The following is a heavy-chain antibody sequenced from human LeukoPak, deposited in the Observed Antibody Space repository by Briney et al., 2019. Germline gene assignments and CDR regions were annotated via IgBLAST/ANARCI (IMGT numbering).Heavy chain of an antibody. D-gene: IGHD4/OR15-4a*01. CDR1: GYTFISYG. V-gene: IGHV1-18*01. Sequence: ASVEVSCKASGYTFISYGISWVRQAPGQGLEWMGWISAYNGNTNYAQKLQGRVTMTTDTSTSTAYMELRSLRSDDTAVYYCAADGAQGDAFDIWGQGTMVTVSS. J-gene: IGHJ3*02. CDR3: AADGAQGDAFDI. CDR2: ISAYNGNT.